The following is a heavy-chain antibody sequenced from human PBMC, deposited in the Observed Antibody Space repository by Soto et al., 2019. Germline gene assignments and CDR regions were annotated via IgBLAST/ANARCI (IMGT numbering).Heavy chain of an antibody. CDR2: ISGSGGST. J-gene: IGHJ4*02. CDR1: AFTFSSYA. CDR3: AKDLYDILHGYYDY. D-gene: IGHD3-9*01. V-gene: IGHV3-23*01. Sequence: GSLRLSCAASAFTFSSYAMSWFRQAPGKGLEWVSAISGSGGSTYYADSVKGRFTISRDNSKNTLYLQMNSLRAEDTAVYYCAKDLYDILHGYYDYWGQGNMVTFSS.